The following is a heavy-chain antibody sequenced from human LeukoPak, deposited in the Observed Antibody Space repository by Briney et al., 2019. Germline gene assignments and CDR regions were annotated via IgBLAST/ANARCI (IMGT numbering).Heavy chain of an antibody. J-gene: IGHJ4*02. CDR3: AREVFRDRLALDY. D-gene: IGHD4-11*01. Sequence: GGSLRLSCAASGFTFSSYWMSWVRQAPGKGLEWVANIKQDGSEKYYVDSVKGRFTISRDNAKNSLYLQMNSLGAEDTAVYYCAREVFRDRLALDYWGQGTLVTVSS. CDR2: IKQDGSEK. V-gene: IGHV3-7*01. CDR1: GFTFSSYW.